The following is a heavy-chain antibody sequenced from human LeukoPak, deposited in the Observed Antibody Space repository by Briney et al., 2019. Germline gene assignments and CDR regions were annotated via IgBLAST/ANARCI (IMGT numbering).Heavy chain of an antibody. V-gene: IGHV3-74*01. CDR2: INSDGTST. CDR1: GFTFSGYW. D-gene: IGHD2-21*01. Sequence: PGGSLCHSRAASGFTFSGYWMHWVRQAPGKGLVWVSRINSDGTSTSYADSVKGRFIISRDNARNTLFLQMNSLRAEDTAVYYCAGNSPWFDSWGQGTLVTVSS. CDR3: AGNSPWFDS. J-gene: IGHJ5*01.